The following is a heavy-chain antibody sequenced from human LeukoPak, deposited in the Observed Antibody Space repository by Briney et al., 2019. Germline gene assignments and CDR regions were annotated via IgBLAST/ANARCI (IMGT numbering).Heavy chain of an antibody. V-gene: IGHV4-59*01. CDR2: IYYSGST. J-gene: IGHJ4*02. CDR1: GGSISSYY. D-gene: IGHD3-22*01. CDR3: ARYREIGDYYDSSGYSVFDY. Sequence: SETLSLTCTVSGGSISSYYWSWIRQPPGKGLEWIGYIYYSGSTNYNPSLKSRVTISVDTSKNQFSLKLSSVTAADTAVYYCARYREIGDYYDSSGYSVFDYWGQGTLVTVSS.